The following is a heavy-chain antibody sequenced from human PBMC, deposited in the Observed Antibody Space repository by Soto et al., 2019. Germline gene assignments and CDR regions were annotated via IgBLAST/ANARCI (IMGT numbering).Heavy chain of an antibody. CDR3: ARGLRFLEWFGWFDP. V-gene: IGHV1-3*01. CDR1: GYTFTSYA. CDR2: INAGNGNT. J-gene: IGHJ5*02. D-gene: IGHD3-3*01. Sequence: GASVKVSCKASGYTFTSYAMHWVRQAPGQRLEWMGWINAGNGNTKYSQKFQGRVTITRDTSASTAYMELSSLRSEDTAVYYCARGLRFLEWFGWFDPWGQGTLVTVSS.